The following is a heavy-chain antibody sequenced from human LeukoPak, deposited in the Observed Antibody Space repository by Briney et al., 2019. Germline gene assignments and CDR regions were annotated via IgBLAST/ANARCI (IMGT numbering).Heavy chain of an antibody. J-gene: IGHJ4*02. Sequence: PGGSLRLSCAAPGFTFSSYWMSWVRQAPGKGLEWVANIKQDGSEKYYVDSVKGRFTISRDNAKNSLYLQMNSLRAEDTAVYYCARTSSSDYFDYWGQGTLVTVSS. CDR3: ARTSSSDYFDY. V-gene: IGHV3-7*01. CDR2: IKQDGSEK. CDR1: GFTFSSYW. D-gene: IGHD6-13*01.